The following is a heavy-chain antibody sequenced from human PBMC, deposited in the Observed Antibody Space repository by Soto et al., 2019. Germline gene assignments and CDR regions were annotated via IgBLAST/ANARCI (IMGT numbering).Heavy chain of an antibody. CDR3: AKDLGSSGFAYYHYYGMDV. J-gene: IGHJ6*02. V-gene: IGHV3-30*18. Sequence: ESGGGVVQPGGSLRLSCAASGFSFISYAIHWVRQAPGKGLEWVGVISYDGSSTFYADSVRGRFTISRDNSKHTLDLQMNSLRAEDTAIYYCAKDLGSSGFAYYHYYGMDVWGQGTTVTVSS. D-gene: IGHD6-19*01. CDR2: ISYDGSST. CDR1: GFSFISYA.